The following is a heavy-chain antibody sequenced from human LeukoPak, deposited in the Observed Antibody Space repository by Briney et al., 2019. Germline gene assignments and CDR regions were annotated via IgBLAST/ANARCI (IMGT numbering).Heavy chain of an antibody. Sequence: SETLSLTCTVSGGSISSYYWSWIRQPPGKGLEWIGYIYYRGSTNYNPSLKSRVTISVDTSKNQFSLKLSSVTAADTAVYYCAGVVGGSYSMDVWGQGTTVTVSS. D-gene: IGHD1-26*01. CDR2: IYYRGST. CDR3: AGVVGGSYSMDV. V-gene: IGHV4-59*01. J-gene: IGHJ6*03. CDR1: GGSISSYY.